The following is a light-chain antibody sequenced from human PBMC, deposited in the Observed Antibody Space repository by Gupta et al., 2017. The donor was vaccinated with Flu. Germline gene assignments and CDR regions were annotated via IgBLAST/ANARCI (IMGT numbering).Light chain of an antibody. J-gene: IGKJ2*03. Sequence: TKTFLASQNNSDCLAWYQQRPGQPPKLLIYKASSLETGVPARFSGSGSGTEFTLTINSLQPEDVGVYFCQQDSSFSNSFGQGTKVEIK. CDR2: KAS. CDR3: QQDSSFSNS. CDR1: QNNSDC. V-gene: IGKV1-5*03.